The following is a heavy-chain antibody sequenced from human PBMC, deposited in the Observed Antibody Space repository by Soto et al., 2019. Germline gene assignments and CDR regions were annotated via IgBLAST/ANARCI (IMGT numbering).Heavy chain of an antibody. CDR1: GYTFTSYD. D-gene: IGHD5-12*01. CDR2: MNPNSGNT. J-gene: IGHJ6*02. Sequence: ASVKVSCKASGYTFTSYDINWVRQATGQGLEWMGWMNPNSGNTGYAQKFQGRVTMTRNTSISTAYMELSSLRSEDTAVYYCAREIYSGYDHYYYYGMDVWGQGTTVTVSS. CDR3: AREIYSGYDHYYYYGMDV. V-gene: IGHV1-8*01.